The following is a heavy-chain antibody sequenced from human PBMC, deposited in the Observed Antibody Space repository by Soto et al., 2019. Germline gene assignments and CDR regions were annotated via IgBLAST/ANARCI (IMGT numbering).Heavy chain of an antibody. CDR3: ARATMIGLMCS. CDR2: IYSGGST. D-gene: IGHD3-22*01. Sequence: GGSLRLSCAASGFAVSSNFMSWVRQAPGKGLEWVSVIYSGGSTYYADSVKGRFTISRDNSENTLYLQMNSLRAEDTAIYYCARATMIGLMCSWGQGTVVTVSS. V-gene: IGHV3-66*01. CDR1: GFAVSSNF. J-gene: IGHJ1*01.